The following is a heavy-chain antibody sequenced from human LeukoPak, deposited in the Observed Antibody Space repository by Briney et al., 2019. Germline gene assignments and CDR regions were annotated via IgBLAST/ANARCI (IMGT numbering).Heavy chain of an antibody. Sequence: GGSLRLSCAASGFTFSSYAMSWVRQAPGKGLEWVSAIRSTGGSTNYADSVKGRFTISRDNSKNTLFLQMNSLRAEDTAVYYCAKDTLGYCTGGVCSHFDYWGQGTLVTVPS. J-gene: IGHJ4*02. CDR2: IRSTGGST. V-gene: IGHV3-23*01. CDR1: GFTFSSYA. D-gene: IGHD2-8*02. CDR3: AKDTLGYCTGGVCSHFDY.